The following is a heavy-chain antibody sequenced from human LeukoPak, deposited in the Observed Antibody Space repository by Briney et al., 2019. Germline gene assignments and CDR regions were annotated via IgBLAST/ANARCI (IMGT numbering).Heavy chain of an antibody. V-gene: IGHV4-59*01. CDR1: GGSISSYY. CDR3: AREGEYCSRTSCYFDY. D-gene: IGHD2-2*01. Sequence: PSETLSLTCTVSGGSISSYYWSWIRQPPGKGLEWIGYIYYSGSTNYNPSLKSRVTISVDTSKNQFSLKLSSVTAADTAVYYCAREGEYCSRTSCYFDYWGQGTLVTVSS. CDR2: IYYSGST. J-gene: IGHJ4*02.